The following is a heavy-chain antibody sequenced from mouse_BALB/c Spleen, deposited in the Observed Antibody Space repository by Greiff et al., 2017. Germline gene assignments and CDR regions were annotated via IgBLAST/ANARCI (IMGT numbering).Heavy chain of an antibody. Sequence: DVKLVESGGGLVKPGGSLKLSCAACGFTFSSYAMSWVRQSPEKRLEWVAEISSGGSYTYYPDTVTGRFTISRDNAKNTLYLEMSSLRSEDTAMYYCATDSSGYVAMDYWGQGTSVTVSS. CDR3: ATDSSGYVAMDY. CDR2: ISSGGSYT. V-gene: IGHV5-9-4*01. D-gene: IGHD3-2*01. CDR1: GFTFSSYA. J-gene: IGHJ4*01.